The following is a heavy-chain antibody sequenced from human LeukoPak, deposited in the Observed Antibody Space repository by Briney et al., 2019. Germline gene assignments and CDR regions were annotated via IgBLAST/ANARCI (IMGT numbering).Heavy chain of an antibody. CDR1: GYTFTSYA. CDR3: AREGRGIPAPFDY. D-gene: IGHD1-26*01. J-gene: IGHJ4*02. Sequence: ASVKVSCKASGYTFTSYAMHWVRQAPGQRLEWMGWINAGNGNTKYSQKFQGRDTITRDTSASTAYMELSSLRSEDTAVYYCAREGRGIPAPFDYWGQGTLVTASS. V-gene: IGHV1-3*01. CDR2: INAGNGNT.